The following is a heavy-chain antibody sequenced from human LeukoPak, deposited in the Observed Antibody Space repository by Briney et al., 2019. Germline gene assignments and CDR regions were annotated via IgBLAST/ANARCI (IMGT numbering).Heavy chain of an antibody. D-gene: IGHD3-10*01. CDR2: IYTSGST. CDR1: GGSISSYY. V-gene: IGHV4-4*07. J-gene: IGHJ2*01. CDR3: ARHITNSGSAFDL. Sequence: SETLSLTCTVSGGSISSYYWSWIRQPAGEGLEWIGRIYTSGSTNYNPSLKSRVSMSIDTSKKQFSLKVTSVTATDTAVYYCARHITNSGSAFDLWGRGTLVTVSS.